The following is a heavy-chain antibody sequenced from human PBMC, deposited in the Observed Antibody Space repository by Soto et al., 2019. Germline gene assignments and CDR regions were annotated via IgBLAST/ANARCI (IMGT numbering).Heavy chain of an antibody. D-gene: IGHD1-26*01. CDR1: GFTFSKYG. CDR2: ISFSSRTI. Sequence: EVQLVESGGGLVQPGGSLRLSCTTSGFTFSKYGMNWVRQAPGKGLEWVSYISFSSRTIYYADSVKGRFTISRYTAKSSLYLQMTSLRDDDTAVYYCARDKWEKALDYWGQGTLVTVSS. V-gene: IGHV3-48*02. CDR3: ARDKWEKALDY. J-gene: IGHJ4*02.